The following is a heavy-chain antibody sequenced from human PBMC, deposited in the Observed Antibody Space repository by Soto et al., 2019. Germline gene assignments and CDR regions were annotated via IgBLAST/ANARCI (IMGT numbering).Heavy chain of an antibody. V-gene: IGHV4-59*08. CDR3: ARLYGLEAFEF. CDR2: IFYSGST. Sequence: QVQLQESGPGLVKPSETLSLTCTVSGGSISSYYWSWIRQPPGKGLEWIGYIFYSGSTTYNPSLKSRVTISVDTSKNPFSLKLSSVTAADTAVYYCARLYGLEAFEFWGQGTMVTVSS. J-gene: IGHJ3*01. CDR1: GGSISSYY. D-gene: IGHD3-16*02.